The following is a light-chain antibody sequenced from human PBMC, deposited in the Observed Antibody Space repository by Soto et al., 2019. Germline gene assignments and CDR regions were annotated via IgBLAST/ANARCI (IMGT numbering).Light chain of an antibody. V-gene: IGKV3-11*01. J-gene: IGKJ1*01. CDR2: DAS. CDR3: QQRSRT. CDR1: QSVGASR. Sequence: VLTQSPDNLSLSPGERATLSCRASQSVGASRLAWYQQKPGQAPRLLIYDASNRATGIPARFSGSGSGTDFTLTISSLEPEDFAVYYCQQRSRTFGQGTKVDIK.